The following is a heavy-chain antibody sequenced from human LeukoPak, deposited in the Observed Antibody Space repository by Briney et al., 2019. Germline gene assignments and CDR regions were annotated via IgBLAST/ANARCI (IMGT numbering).Heavy chain of an antibody. CDR1: GGSISSYY. CDR3: ARDRGFGHFDY. J-gene: IGHJ4*02. Sequence: PSETLSLTCTVSGGSISSYYWSWIRQPPGKGLEWIGYINYSGSTNYNPSLKSRVTISVDTSKNQFSLKLSSVTAADTAVYYCARDRGFGHFDYWGQGALVTVSS. CDR2: INYSGST. V-gene: IGHV4-59*12. D-gene: IGHD5-12*01.